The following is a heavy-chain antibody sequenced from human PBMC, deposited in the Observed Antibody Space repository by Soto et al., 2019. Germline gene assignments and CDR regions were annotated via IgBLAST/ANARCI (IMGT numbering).Heavy chain of an antibody. J-gene: IGHJ4*02. V-gene: IGHV4-59*08. CDR3: ARHSSGLAGYFDY. Sequence: QVQLQDSGPGLVKPSETLSLTCTVSGGSIRSYYWSWIRQPPGKGLEWIGYIYYSGSTNYNPSLKSRVTLSVDTSKNQFSLKLISVTAADTAVYYWARHSSGLAGYFDYWGQGTLVTVSS. CDR1: GGSIRSYY. D-gene: IGHD6-19*01. CDR2: IYYSGST.